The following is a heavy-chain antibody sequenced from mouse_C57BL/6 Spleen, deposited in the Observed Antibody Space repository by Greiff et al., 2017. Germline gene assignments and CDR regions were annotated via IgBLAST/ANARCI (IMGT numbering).Heavy chain of an antibody. D-gene: IGHD4-1*02. J-gene: IGHJ4*01. Sequence: QVQLQQSGAELVKPGASVKISCKASGYAFSSYWMNWVKQRPGKGLEWIGQIYPGDGDTNYNGKFKGKATLTADKSSSTAYMQLSSLTSEDSAVYFCARPNWDVDAMDYWGQGTSVTVSS. CDR1: GYAFSSYW. CDR3: ARPNWDVDAMDY. V-gene: IGHV1-80*01. CDR2: IYPGDGDT.